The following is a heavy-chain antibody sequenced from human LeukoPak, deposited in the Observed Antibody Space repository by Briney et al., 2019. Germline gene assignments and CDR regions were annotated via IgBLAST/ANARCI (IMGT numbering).Heavy chain of an antibody. Sequence: GGSLRLSCAASGFTFSNYVMSWVRQAPGKGLEWVLYISSSGSNIYYADSVKGRFTISRDNAKNSLYLQMNSLRADDTAVYYCARVSAWSGFDYWGQGTLVTVSS. V-gene: IGHV3-48*03. CDR1: GFTFSNYV. D-gene: IGHD6-19*01. CDR2: ISSSGSNI. CDR3: ARVSAWSGFDY. J-gene: IGHJ4*02.